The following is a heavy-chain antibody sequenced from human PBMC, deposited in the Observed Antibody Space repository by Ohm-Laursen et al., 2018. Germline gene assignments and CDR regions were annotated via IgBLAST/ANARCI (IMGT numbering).Heavy chain of an antibody. CDR3: ARAGGSSGYYNNWFDP. CDR1: GGSISSYY. V-gene: IGHV4-59*01. J-gene: IGHJ5*02. Sequence: GTLSLTCTVSGGSISSYYWSWIRQPPGKGLEWIGYIYYSGSTNYNPSLKSRVTISVDTSKNQFSLKLSSVTAADTAVYYCARAGGSSGYYNNWFDPWGQGTLVTVSS. D-gene: IGHD3-22*01. CDR2: IYYSGST.